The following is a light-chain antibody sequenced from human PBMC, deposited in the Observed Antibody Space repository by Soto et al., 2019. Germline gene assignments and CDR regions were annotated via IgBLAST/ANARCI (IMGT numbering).Light chain of an antibody. CDR1: QCVSSY. CDR3: QQRSNWPPGRT. J-gene: IGKJ1*01. V-gene: IGKV3-11*01. CDR2: DAS. Sequence: EIVLTQSPATLSLSPGERATLSCRASQCVSSYLAWYQQKPGQAPRLLIYDASNRATGIPARFSGSGFGTDFTLTISSLEPEDFAVYYCQQRSNWPPGRTFGQGTKVDIK.